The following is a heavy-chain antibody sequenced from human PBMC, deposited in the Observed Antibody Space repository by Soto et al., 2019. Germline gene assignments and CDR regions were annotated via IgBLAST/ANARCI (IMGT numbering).Heavy chain of an antibody. CDR2: INTGNART. Sequence: QVQLVQSGAEVKKPGASVKLSCKASGYTFANYALHWLRQAPGQRLEWMGWINTGNARTQYSQTFQDRITITRDTKXTTAYMELGSLASEDTAVYYCAREGALGGPNWFDPWGQGTLVTVSS. CDR3: AREGALGGPNWFDP. J-gene: IGHJ5*02. V-gene: IGHV1-3*04. CDR1: GYTFANYA. D-gene: IGHD3-16*01.